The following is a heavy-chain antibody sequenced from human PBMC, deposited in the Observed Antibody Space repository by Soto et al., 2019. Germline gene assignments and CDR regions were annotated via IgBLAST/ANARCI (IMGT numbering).Heavy chain of an antibody. D-gene: IGHD2-8*01. CDR1: GFIFSSYG. CDR2: ISFDGSKK. CDR3: ARSRNGAVPDSINF. J-gene: IGHJ4*02. V-gene: IGHV3-30*03. Sequence: PGGSLRLSCAASGFIFSSYGMHWVRQAPGKGLEWVAVISFDGSKKYYADSVKGRFTISRDNSNNTLYLSMTSLRPDDTAVFYCARSRNGAVPDSINFWGQGTLVTVSS.